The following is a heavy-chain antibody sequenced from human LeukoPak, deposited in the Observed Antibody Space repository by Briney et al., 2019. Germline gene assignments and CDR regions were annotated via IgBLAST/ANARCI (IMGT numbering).Heavy chain of an antibody. J-gene: IGHJ4*02. Sequence: PSETLSLTCTVSGYSISSGYYWGWIRQPPGKGLEWIGSIYHSGSTYYNPSLKSRVTISVDTSKNQFSLKLSSVTAADTAVYYCARVQGTAFDYWGQGTLVTVSS. CDR2: IYHSGST. CDR1: GYSISSGYY. D-gene: IGHD1-14*01. CDR3: ARVQGTAFDY. V-gene: IGHV4-38-2*02.